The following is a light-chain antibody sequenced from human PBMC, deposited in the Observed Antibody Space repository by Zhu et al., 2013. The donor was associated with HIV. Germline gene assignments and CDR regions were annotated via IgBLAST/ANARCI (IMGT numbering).Light chain of an antibody. CDR2: GAS. CDR1: QGVAID. V-gene: IGKV3-11*01. CDR3: QQRSKWPPFT. J-gene: IGKJ2*01. Sequence: DIVLTQSPGTLSLSPGDRATLSCRASQGVAIDSLAWYQQKPGQAPRLLIYGASSRASGIPARFSGSGSGTDFTLTISSLEPEDFTVYYCQQRSKWPPFTFGQGTKLEIK.